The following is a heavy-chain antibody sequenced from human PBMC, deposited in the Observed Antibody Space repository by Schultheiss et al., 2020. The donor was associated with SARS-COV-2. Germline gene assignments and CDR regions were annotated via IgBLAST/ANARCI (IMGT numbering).Heavy chain of an antibody. J-gene: IGHJ6*02. CDR3: ARPWDYYDSKGAMDV. CDR1: GFTFSSYA. V-gene: IGHV3-23*01. CDR2: ISGSGGST. D-gene: IGHD3-22*01. Sequence: GESLKISCAASGFTFSSYAMSWVRQAPGKGLEWVPAISGSGGSTYYADSVKGRFTISRHNSKNTLYLQMNSLRAEDTALYYCARPWDYYDSKGAMDVWGQGTTVTVSS.